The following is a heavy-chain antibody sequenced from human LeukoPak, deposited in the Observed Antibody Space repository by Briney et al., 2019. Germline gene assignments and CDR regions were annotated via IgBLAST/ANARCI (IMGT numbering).Heavy chain of an antibody. CDR1: GFTFSSDG. V-gene: IGHV3-21*01. CDR2: ISPDSTFI. Sequence: GGSLRLSCAGSGFTFSSDGMNWVRQAPGKGLEWVSSISPDSTFIPQADSVKGRFTISRDNAKNSLYLQMNSLRAEDTAVYYCARKAGDYWGQGTLVTVSS. CDR3: ARKAGDY. D-gene: IGHD3-10*01. J-gene: IGHJ4*02.